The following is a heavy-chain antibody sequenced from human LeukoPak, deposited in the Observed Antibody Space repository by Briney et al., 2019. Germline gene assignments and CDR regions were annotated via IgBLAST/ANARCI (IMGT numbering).Heavy chain of an antibody. CDR1: GFTFSSYC. D-gene: IGHD6-19*01. CDR3: AKGNVKGGKWLPGYFDY. V-gene: IGHV3-30*18. Sequence: GGSLRLSCAASGFTFSSYCMHWVRQAPRKGLERVAVISYDGSNKYYADSVKGQFTISRDNSKNTLYLQMNSLRAEDTAVYYCAKGNVKGGKWLPGYFDYWGQGTLVTVSS. CDR2: ISYDGSNK. J-gene: IGHJ4*02.